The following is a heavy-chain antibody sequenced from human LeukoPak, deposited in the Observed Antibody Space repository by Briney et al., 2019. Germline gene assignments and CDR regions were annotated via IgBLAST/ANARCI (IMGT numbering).Heavy chain of an antibody. D-gene: IGHD3-9*01. Sequence: ASVKVACKASGYTFTSYGISWVRQAPGQGVEWMGWISAYNGNTNYAQKLQGRVTMTTDTSTTKAYMALRSLRSDATAVYFCARLGGLRYFDSAYFDYWGQGTLVTVSS. CDR2: ISAYNGNT. CDR3: ARLGGLRYFDSAYFDY. J-gene: IGHJ4*02. CDR1: GYTFTSYG. V-gene: IGHV1-18*01.